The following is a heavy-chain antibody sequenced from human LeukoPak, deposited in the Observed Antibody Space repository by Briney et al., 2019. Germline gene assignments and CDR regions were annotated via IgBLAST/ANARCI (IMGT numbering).Heavy chain of an antibody. V-gene: IGHV4-59*01. D-gene: IGHD4-17*01. Sequence: PSETLSLTCTVSGASITSYFWTWIRQPPGKRLDWIAYISYSGNTNYNPSLKRRVTISIDASKNQFSLKLTSATAADTAMYYCARADYGDHGTTFDIWGQGTMVTVSS. CDR2: ISYSGNT. CDR3: ARADYGDHGTTFDI. CDR1: GASITSYF. J-gene: IGHJ3*02.